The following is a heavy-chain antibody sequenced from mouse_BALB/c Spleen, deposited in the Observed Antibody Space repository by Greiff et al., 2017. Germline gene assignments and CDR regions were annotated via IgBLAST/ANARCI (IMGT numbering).Heavy chain of an antibody. J-gene: IGHJ1*01. CDR1: GYSITSGYY. CDR2: ISYDGSN. CDR3: ARDRGFITTAESYWYFDV. V-gene: IGHV3-6*02. Sequence: EVHLVESGPGLVKPSQSLSLTCSVTGYSITSGYYWNWIRQFPGNKLEWMGYISYDGSNNYNPSLKNRISITRDTSKNQFFLKLNSVTTEDTATYYCARDRGFITTAESYWYFDVWGAGTTVTVSS. D-gene: IGHD1-2*01.